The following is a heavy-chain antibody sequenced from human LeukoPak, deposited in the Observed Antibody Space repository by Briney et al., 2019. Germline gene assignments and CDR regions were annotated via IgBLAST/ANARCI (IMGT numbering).Heavy chain of an antibody. V-gene: IGHV4-59*12. CDR2: IYYSGST. CDR1: GGSISSYY. J-gene: IGHJ6*02. D-gene: IGHD6-19*01. Sequence: PSETLSLTCTVSGGSISSYYWSWIRQPPGKGLEWIGYIYYSGSTNYNPSLKSRVTISVDTSKNQFSLKLSSVTAADTAVYYCARGNAVAGRGVMDVWGQGTTVTVSS. CDR3: ARGNAVAGRGVMDV.